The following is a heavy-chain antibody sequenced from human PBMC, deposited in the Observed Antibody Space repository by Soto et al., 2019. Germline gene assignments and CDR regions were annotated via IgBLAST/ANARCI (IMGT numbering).Heavy chain of an antibody. V-gene: IGHV3-21*01. CDR2: ISGTSSYI. Sequence: EVQLVESGGGLVKPGGSLRLSCAASGFTFSTYSMNWVRQAPGKGLEWVSSISGTSSYIYYADSVKGRFTISRDNAKNSLFLQMNSLRAEDTAVYYCARDRDYKLLYENSGNDYFDYWGQGTLVTVSS. D-gene: IGHD2-2*02. CDR1: GFTFSTYS. CDR3: ARDRDYKLLYENSGNDYFDY. J-gene: IGHJ4*02.